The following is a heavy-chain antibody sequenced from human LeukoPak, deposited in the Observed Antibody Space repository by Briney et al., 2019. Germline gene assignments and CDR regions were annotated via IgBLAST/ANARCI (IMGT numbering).Heavy chain of an antibody. Sequence: GGSLRLSCAASGFTFSSYWMSWVRQAPGKGLEWVANIKQDGSEKYYVDSVKGRFTISRDNAKNSLYLQMSSLRAEDTAVYYCASMTSSLIAFCFDYWGQGTLVTVSS. V-gene: IGHV3-7*03. CDR2: IKQDGSEK. D-gene: IGHD6-13*01. J-gene: IGHJ4*02. CDR3: ASMTSSLIAFCFDY. CDR1: GFTFSSYW.